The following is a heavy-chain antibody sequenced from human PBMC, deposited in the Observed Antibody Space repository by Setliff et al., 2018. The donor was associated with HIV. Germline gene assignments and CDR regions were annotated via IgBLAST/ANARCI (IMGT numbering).Heavy chain of an antibody. V-gene: IGHV3-7*01. J-gene: IGHJ6*02. CDR1: GFTFSSYW. D-gene: IGHD3-10*01. Sequence: GGSLRLSCAASGFTFSSYWMCWVRQAPGKGLEWVANIGQDGSEKNYVDSVKGRFTIPRDNAKNSMDLQMNSLRAEDTAIYYCARKLRPGHGVDVWGQGTTVTVSS. CDR3: ARKLRPGHGVDV. CDR2: IGQDGSEK.